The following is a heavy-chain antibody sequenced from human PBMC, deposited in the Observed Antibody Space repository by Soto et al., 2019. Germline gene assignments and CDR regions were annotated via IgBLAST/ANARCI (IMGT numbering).Heavy chain of an antibody. J-gene: IGHJ6*02. V-gene: IGHV4-34*01. CDR2: INHSGST. D-gene: IGHD3-3*01. CDR3: ARNGSYYDFWSGYYSGGGMDV. Sequence: PSETLSLTCAVYGGSFSGYYWSWIRQPPGKGLEWIGEINHSGSTNYNPSLKSRVTISVDTSKNQFSLKLSSVTAADTAVYYCARNGSYYDFWSGYYSGGGMDVWGQGTTVTVSS. CDR1: GGSFSGYY.